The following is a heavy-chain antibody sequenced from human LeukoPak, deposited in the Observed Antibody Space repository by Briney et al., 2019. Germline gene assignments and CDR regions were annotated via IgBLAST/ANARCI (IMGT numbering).Heavy chain of an antibody. CDR2: ITSSSNYI. Sequence: PGGSLRLSCAASGFTFNTYTMNWVRQAPGKGLEWVSSITSSSNYIYYADSVKGRFTVSRNNAKNSLYLQMNSLRAEDTAVYYCARDPANYYDSSSYPVYWGQGTLVTVSS. V-gene: IGHV3-21*01. CDR1: GFTFNTYT. D-gene: IGHD3-22*01. J-gene: IGHJ4*02. CDR3: ARDPANYYDSSSYPVY.